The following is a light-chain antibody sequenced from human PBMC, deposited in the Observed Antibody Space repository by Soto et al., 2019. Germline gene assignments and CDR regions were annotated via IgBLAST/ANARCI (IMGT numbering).Light chain of an antibody. CDR1: SSNIGSNT. CDR2: SND. V-gene: IGLV1-44*01. J-gene: IGLJ1*01. Sequence: QSVLTQPPSASGTPGQRVTISCSGSSSNIGSNTGNWYQQLPGTAPKLLIYSNDQRPSGVPDRFSGSKSGTSASLAISGLQSEDEADYYCAAWDDRLNGYVFGTGTKLTVL. CDR3: AAWDDRLNGYV.